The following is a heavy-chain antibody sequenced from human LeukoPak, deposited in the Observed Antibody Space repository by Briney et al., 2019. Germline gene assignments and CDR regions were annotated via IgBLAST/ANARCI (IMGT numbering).Heavy chain of an antibody. CDR2: IWYDGSNK. CDR1: GFTFSSYG. V-gene: IGHV3-33*01. J-gene: IGHJ4*02. D-gene: IGHD6-19*01. CDR3: ARVGSGWNFDY. Sequence: PGGSLRLSCAASGFTFSSYGMHWVRQAPGKGLEWVAVIWYDGSNKYYADSVKGRFTISRDNSKNTLYLQMNSLRAEDTAVYYCARVGSGWNFDYWGQGTLVTVSS.